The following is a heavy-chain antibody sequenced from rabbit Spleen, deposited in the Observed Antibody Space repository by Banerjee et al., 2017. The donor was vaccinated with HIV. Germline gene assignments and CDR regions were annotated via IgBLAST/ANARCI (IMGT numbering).Heavy chain of an antibody. V-gene: IGHV1S40*01. Sequence: QSLEETGGGLVKPGASLTLTCKASGFSFSEFSFNSGYDMCWVRQAPGKGLEWIACINASTGKPVYATWAKGRFTISRTSSTTVTLRMTSLTAADRATYFCARDLVGVIGWNFYLWGQGTLVTVS. D-gene: IGHD1-1*01. CDR2: INASTGKP. CDR1: GFSFSEFSFNSGYD. CDR3: ARDLVGVIGWNFYL. J-gene: IGHJ4*01.